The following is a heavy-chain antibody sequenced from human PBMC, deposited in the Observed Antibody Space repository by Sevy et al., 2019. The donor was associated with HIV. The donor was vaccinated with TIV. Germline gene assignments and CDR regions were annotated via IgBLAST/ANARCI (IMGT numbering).Heavy chain of an antibody. Sequence: ASVKVSCKASGYTFNNYYIHWVRQAPGQGLEWMGVINPSGGSTYYTQKFQGRVTMTRDTYTSTVYMEVSSLRSEDTAVYFCARGDGTCRCFDYWGQGTLVTVSS. CDR1: GYTFNNYY. CDR3: ARGDGTCRCFDY. CDR2: INPSGGST. V-gene: IGHV1-46*02. D-gene: IGHD2-15*01. J-gene: IGHJ4*02.